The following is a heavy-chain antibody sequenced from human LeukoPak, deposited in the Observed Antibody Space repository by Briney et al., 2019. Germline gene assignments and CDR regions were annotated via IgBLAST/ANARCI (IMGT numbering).Heavy chain of an antibody. CDR1: GGSISSYY. Sequence: SETLSLTCSVSGGSISSYYWNWIRQPPGKGLEWIGYIYHSGYTNYNPSLKSRVAISVDTSMNQFSLKLTSVTAADTAVYYCARAPITMVRGVINWCYGMDVWGQGTTVTVSS. CDR3: ARAPITMVRGVINWCYGMDV. D-gene: IGHD3-10*01. CDR2: IYHSGYT. V-gene: IGHV4-59*01. J-gene: IGHJ6*02.